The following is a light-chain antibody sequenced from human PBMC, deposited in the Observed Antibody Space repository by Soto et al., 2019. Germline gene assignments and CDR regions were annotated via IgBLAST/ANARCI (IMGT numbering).Light chain of an antibody. CDR2: GAS. V-gene: IGKV3-20*01. CDR3: QQFGSSIPHT. J-gene: IGKJ2*01. CDR1: QSVSSTY. Sequence: ENVLTQSPGTLSLSPGERATLSCRASQSVSSTYLAWYQQKLGQAPRLLIHGASSRATGIPDRFSGSGSGTDFTLIISRLEPEDFGVYYCQQFGSSIPHTFGQGTKLEIK.